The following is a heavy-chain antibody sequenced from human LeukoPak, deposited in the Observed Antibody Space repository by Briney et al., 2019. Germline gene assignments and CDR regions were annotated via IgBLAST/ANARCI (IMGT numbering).Heavy chain of an antibody. V-gene: IGHV4-39*01. CDR3: ATSGSPESSNPD. CDR2: IYYSGGT. D-gene: IGHD1-26*01. CDR1: GGSISSNNYY. Sequence: PSETLSLTCTVSGGSISSNNYYWGWIRQPPGKGLEWIGSIYYSGGTYYNPSLKSRVTISVDTSKNQFSLKLSSVTAADTAVYYCATSGSPESSNPDWGQGTLVTVSS. J-gene: IGHJ4*02.